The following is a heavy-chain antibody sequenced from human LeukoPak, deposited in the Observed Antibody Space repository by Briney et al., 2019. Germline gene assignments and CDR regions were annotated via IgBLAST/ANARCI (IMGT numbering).Heavy chain of an antibody. Sequence: GGSLRLSCAASGFTFSSYAMHWVRQAPGKGLEWVAVISYDGSNKYYADSVKGRFTISRDNSKNTLYLQMNSLRAEDTAVYYCARDPYDYWGQGTLVTVSS. CDR2: ISYDGSNK. V-gene: IGHV3-30-3*01. CDR1: GFTFSSYA. J-gene: IGHJ4*02. CDR3: ARDPYDY.